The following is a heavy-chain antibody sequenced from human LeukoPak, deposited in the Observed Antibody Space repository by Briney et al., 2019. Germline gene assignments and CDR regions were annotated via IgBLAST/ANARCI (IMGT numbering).Heavy chain of an antibody. V-gene: IGHV4-59*01. CDR1: GGSISSYY. D-gene: IGHD2-2*01. CDR2: IYHRGST. J-gene: IGHJ4*02. CDR3: AREQPDQLIPEDEY. Sequence: ASETLSLTCTLSGGSISSYYRSWIRQPPGKGLEWVGYIYHRGSTKYNPSLKSRVTISVDTSKNPFSLKLPSVTAADTDVYYCAREQPDQLIPEDEYWGQGTLVTVSS.